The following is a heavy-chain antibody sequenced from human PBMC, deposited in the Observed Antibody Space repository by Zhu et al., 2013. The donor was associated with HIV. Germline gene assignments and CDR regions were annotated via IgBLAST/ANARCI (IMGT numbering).Heavy chain of an antibody. J-gene: IGHJ4*02. CDR1: GYTFTSYY. CDR2: INPSGGST. V-gene: IGHV1-46*01. Sequence: VQLVQSGAEVKKPGASVKVSCKASGYTFTSYYMHWVRQAPGQGLEWMGIINPSGGSTSYAQKFQGRVTMTRDTSTSTVYMELRSLRSDDMAVYYCSRSVPAEKDDYWGQGTLVTVSS. D-gene: IGHD3-10*01. CDR3: SRSVPAEKDDY.